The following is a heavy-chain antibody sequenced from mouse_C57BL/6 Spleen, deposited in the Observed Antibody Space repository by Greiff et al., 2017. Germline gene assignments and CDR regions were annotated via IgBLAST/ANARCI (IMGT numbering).Heavy chain of an antibody. J-gene: IGHJ3*01. D-gene: IGHD2-4*01. CDR2: IWGVGST. CDR3: ASGDYDGFGY. V-gene: IGHV2-6*01. CDR1: GFSLTSYG. Sequence: VKLMESGPGLVAPSQSLAITCTVSGFSLTSYGVDWVRQSPGKGLEWLGVIWGVGSTNYNSALKSRLSISKDNSKGQVFLKMNSLQTDDTAMYYCASGDYDGFGYWGEGTLVTVSA.